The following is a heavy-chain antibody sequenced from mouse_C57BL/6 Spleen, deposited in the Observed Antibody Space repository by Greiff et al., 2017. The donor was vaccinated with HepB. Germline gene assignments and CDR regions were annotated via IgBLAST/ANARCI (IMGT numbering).Heavy chain of an antibody. Sequence: QVQLQQSGPGLVQPSQSLSITCTVSGFSLTSYGVHWVRQSPGKGLEWLGVIWSGGSTDYNAAFISRLSISKDNSKSQVFFKMNSLQADDTAIYYCASFYYGNQGYYAMDYWGQGTSVTVSS. CDR1: GFSLTSYG. CDR3: ASFYYGNQGYYAMDY. CDR2: IWSGGST. D-gene: IGHD2-1*01. V-gene: IGHV2-2*01. J-gene: IGHJ4*01.